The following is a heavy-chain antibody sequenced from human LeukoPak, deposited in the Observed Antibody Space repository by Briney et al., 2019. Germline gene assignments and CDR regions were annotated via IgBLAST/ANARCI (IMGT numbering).Heavy chain of an antibody. CDR1: GASVNEYY. V-gene: IGHV4-59*08. CDR3: VQSTGWPGLDF. Sequence: SETLSLTCVAFGASVNEYYWSWIRQPPGKALEWIGYIYNGVTTSYNPALRSRVTMSADKSTNQFSLRLTSMTAADTAMYYCVQSTGWPGLDFWGQGALVTVSS. CDR2: IYNGVTT. J-gene: IGHJ4*02. D-gene: IGHD2-2*01.